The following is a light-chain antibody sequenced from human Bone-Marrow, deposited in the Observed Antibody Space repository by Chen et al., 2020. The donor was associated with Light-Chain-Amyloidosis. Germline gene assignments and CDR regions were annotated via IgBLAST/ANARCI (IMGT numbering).Light chain of an antibody. CDR3: CSFAVGYTVFV. J-gene: IGLJ1*01. Sequence: QSALTQPRSVSGSPGQSVTISCTGSSSDVGGYNYVSWYQQHPGEAPKLMIYDVSKRPSRVPDRFAGSTSSNAGSLTISCLQTDEEAYYFCCSFAVGYTVFVLGAGNKVTVL. V-gene: IGLV2-11*01. CDR2: DVS. CDR1: SSDVGGYNY.